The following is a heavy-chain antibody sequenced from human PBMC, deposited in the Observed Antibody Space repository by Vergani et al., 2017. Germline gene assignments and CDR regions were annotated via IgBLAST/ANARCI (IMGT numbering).Heavy chain of an antibody. J-gene: IGHJ5*02. Sequence: QVQLVQSGAEVKKPGASLKVSCKASGYTFTGYYMHWVRQAPGQGLEWMGWINPNSGGTNYAQKFQGRVTMTRDTSISTAYMALGRLRSDDTAVYYFARGDSSGWWTRVNWFDPWGQGTLVTVSS. CDR1: GYTFTGYY. CDR2: INPNSGGT. CDR3: ARGDSSGWWTRVNWFDP. D-gene: IGHD6-19*01. V-gene: IGHV1-2*02.